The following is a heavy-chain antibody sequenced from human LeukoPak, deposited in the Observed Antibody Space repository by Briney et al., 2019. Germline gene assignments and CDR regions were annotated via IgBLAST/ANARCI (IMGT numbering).Heavy chain of an antibody. D-gene: IGHD3-3*01. CDR1: GGSISSISYY. J-gene: IGHJ6*03. CDR2: IYYSGTT. Sequence: SETLSLTCTVSGGSISSISYYWGWIRQPPGKGLEWIGSIYYSGTTYYNPSLKSRVTISADRSKNQFSLKLTSVTAADTAVYYCARDLTVFGMGTYFYYMDVWGKGTTVTVSS. CDR3: ARDLTVFGMGTYFYYMDV. V-gene: IGHV4-39*07.